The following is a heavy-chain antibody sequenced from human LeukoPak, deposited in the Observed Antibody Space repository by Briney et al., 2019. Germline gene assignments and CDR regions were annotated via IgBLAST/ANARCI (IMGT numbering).Heavy chain of an antibody. CDR1: GGSISAYY. D-gene: IGHD3-22*01. V-gene: IGHV4-4*07. Sequence: SETLSLTCTVSGGSISAYYWSWIRQPAGSGLEWVGRIYSNGSTNYNPSLKSRVTMSVDTSKNQFSLRLSSVTAADTGVYYCARDSLFDKNWFDPWGQGTLVTVSS. J-gene: IGHJ5*02. CDR3: ARDSLFDKNWFDP. CDR2: IYSNGST.